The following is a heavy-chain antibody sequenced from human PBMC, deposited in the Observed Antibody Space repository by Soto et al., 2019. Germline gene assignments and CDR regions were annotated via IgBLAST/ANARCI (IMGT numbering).Heavy chain of an antibody. Sequence: EVPLLESGGGLVQPGGSLRLSCAASGFTFSSYAMSWVRQAPGKGLEWVSAISGSGGSTYYADSVKGRFTISRDNSKNTLYLQMNSLRAEDTAVYYCAKDMFYDYVWGSYRYRAYGMDVWGQGTTVTVSS. D-gene: IGHD3-16*02. CDR2: ISGSGGST. CDR3: AKDMFYDYVWGSYRYRAYGMDV. CDR1: GFTFSSYA. J-gene: IGHJ6*02. V-gene: IGHV3-23*01.